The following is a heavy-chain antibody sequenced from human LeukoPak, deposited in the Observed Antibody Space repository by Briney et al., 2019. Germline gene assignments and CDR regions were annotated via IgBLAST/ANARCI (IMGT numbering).Heavy chain of an antibody. Sequence: SQTLSLSCAMSGDSVSSNSAGCDWIRQSPSRGLEWLGRTYYRSKWYNDYAVSVKRRITINPDTSKNQFSLQLNSVTPEDTAVYYCARDRWYYYGSRSSGYYYYGMDVWGKGTTVTVSS. J-gene: IGHJ6*04. CDR1: GDSVSSNSAG. CDR3: ARDRWYYYGSRSSGYYYYGMDV. D-gene: IGHD3-10*01. V-gene: IGHV6-1*01. CDR2: TYYRSKWYN.